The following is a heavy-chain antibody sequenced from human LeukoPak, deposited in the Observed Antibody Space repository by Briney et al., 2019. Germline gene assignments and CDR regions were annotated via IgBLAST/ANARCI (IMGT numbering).Heavy chain of an antibody. D-gene: IGHD6-13*01. Sequence: GRSLRLSCAASEFTFSSYGMHWVRQAPGKGLEWVAVISYDGSNKYYADSVKGRFTISRDNSKNTLYLQMNSLRDEDTAVYYCARAAYSSSPDFWGQGTLVTVSS. V-gene: IGHV3-30*03. J-gene: IGHJ4*02. CDR2: ISYDGSNK. CDR1: EFTFSSYG. CDR3: ARAAYSSSPDF.